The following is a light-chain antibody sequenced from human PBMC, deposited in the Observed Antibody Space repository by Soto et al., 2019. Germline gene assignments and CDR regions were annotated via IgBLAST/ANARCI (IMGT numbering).Light chain of an antibody. CDR1: QSFSSW. CDR3: QQYSTYPYT. Sequence: DIQMTPSPSTLSASVGDRVTITCRASQSFSSWLAWYQQKPGEAPKLLIYKEASLAIGDPSRFSGSGSGTEFTLTISGLHTDDFATYCCQQYSTYPYTFGRGTELEIK. V-gene: IGKV1-5*03. CDR2: KEA. J-gene: IGKJ2*01.